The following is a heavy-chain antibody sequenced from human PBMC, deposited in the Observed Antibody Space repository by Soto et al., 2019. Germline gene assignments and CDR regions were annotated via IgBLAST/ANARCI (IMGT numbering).Heavy chain of an antibody. Sequence: GWSLRLSCASSVFTFISYSMNWVRQAPGKGLEWVSSISSSSSYIYYADSVKGRFTISRDNAKNSLYLQMNSLRAEDTAVYYCARADLRYFDWFDVAYGMDVWGQGTTVTVSS. CDR1: VFTFISYS. V-gene: IGHV3-21*01. CDR3: ARADLRYFDWFDVAYGMDV. CDR2: ISSSSSYI. J-gene: IGHJ6*02. D-gene: IGHD3-9*01.